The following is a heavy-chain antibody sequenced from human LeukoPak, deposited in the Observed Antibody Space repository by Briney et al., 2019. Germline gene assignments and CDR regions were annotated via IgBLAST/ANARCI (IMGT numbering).Heavy chain of an antibody. Sequence: SETLSLTCTVSGGSISSSSYYWGWIRQPPGKGLEWIGSIYYSRNSYYNPSLKSRVTISVDTSKNQFSLKLSSVSAADTAVYYCARRGMVATPFDYWGQGTLVTVSS. CDR1: GGSISSSSYY. V-gene: IGHV4-39*01. CDR2: IYYSRNS. J-gene: IGHJ4*02. D-gene: IGHD5-12*01. CDR3: ARRGMVATPFDY.